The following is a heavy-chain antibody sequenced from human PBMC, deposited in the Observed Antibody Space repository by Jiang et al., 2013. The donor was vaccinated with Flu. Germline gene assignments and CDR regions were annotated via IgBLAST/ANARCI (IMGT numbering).Heavy chain of an antibody. J-gene: IGHJ4*02. Sequence: KPTQTLTLTCTFSGFSLSTSGVGVGWIRQPPGKALEWLALIDWDDDKYYSTSLKTRLTISKDTSKNQVVLTMTNMDPVDTATYYCARISGSYEDDYNYFDYWGQGTLVTVSS. D-gene: IGHD1-26*01. CDR3: ARISGSYEDDYNYFDY. CDR1: GFSLSTSGVG. V-gene: IGHV2-70*01. CDR2: IDWDDDK.